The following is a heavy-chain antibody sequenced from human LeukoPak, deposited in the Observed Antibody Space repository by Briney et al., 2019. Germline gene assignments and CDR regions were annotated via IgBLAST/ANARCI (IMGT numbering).Heavy chain of an antibody. Sequence: SETLSLTCAVYGGSFSGYYWSWIRQPPGKGLEWIGEINHSGSTNYNPSLKSRVTISVDTSKNQFSLKLSSVTAADTAVYYCAMVPAAPLGVPEYFQHWGQGTLVTVSS. CDR2: INHSGST. V-gene: IGHV4-34*01. D-gene: IGHD2-2*01. CDR3: AMVPAAPLGVPEYFQH. CDR1: GGSFSGYY. J-gene: IGHJ1*01.